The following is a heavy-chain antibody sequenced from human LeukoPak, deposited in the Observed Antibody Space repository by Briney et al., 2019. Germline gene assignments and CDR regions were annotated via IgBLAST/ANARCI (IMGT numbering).Heavy chain of an antibody. CDR3: TTDEEKLKLDFWSFDY. CDR1: GFTFSNAW. Sequence: GGSLRLSCAASGFTFSNAWMSWVRQAPGKGLEWVGRIKSKTDGGTTDYAAPVKGRFTISRDDSKNTLYLQMNSLKTEDTAVYYCTTDEEKLKLDFWSFDYWGQGTLVTVSS. J-gene: IGHJ4*02. D-gene: IGHD3-3*01. CDR2: IKSKTDGGTT. V-gene: IGHV3-15*01.